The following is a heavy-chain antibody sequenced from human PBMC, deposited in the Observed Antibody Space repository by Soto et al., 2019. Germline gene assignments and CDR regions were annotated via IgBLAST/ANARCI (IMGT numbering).Heavy chain of an antibody. CDR1: GYTFTSYD. CDR2: MNPNSGNT. D-gene: IGHD2-2*02. V-gene: IGHV1-8*01. J-gene: IGHJ6*03. Sequence: ASVKVSCKASGYTFTSYDINWVRQATGQGLEWMGWMNPNSGNTGYAQKFQGRVTMTRNTSISTAYMELSSLRSEDTAVYYCARGGCSSTSCYNLRNYYYYYMDVWGKGTTVTVSS. CDR3: ARGGCSSTSCYNLRNYYYYYMDV.